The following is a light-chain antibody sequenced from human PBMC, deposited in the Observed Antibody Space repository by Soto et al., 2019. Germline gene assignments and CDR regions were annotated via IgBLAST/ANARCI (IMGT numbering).Light chain of an antibody. CDR2: GAS. J-gene: IGKJ5*01. Sequence: EIVMTQSPATLSVSPAEGVTLSCRASQSVSSNLAWYQQRPGQAPRLLSYGASTRATGIPARFSDIGSGTEFTLTISSLQSEDLAVYYGQQYNNWPPITFGQGTRLEIK. CDR3: QQYNNWPPIT. V-gene: IGKV3-15*01. CDR1: QSVSSN.